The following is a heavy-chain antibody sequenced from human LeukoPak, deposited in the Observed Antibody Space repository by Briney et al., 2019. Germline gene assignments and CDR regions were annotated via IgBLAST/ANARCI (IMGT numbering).Heavy chain of an antibody. Sequence: SETLSLTCTVSGGPTTSYYWSWIRQPPGKGLEWRGYIYYSGSTNYNPSLKSRVTISVDTSKNQFSLKLSPLTAADTAVYYCARDTSGYRRGSFDYWGQGTLVTVSS. CDR1: GGPTTSYY. CDR3: ARDTSGYRRGSFDY. CDR2: IYYSGST. V-gene: IGHV4-59*01. D-gene: IGHD3-22*01. J-gene: IGHJ4*02.